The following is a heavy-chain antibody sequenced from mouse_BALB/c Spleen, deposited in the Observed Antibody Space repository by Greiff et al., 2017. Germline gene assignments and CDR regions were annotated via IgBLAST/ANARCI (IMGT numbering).Heavy chain of an antibody. CDR3: TELLSAY. CDR1: GFTFSSYW. J-gene: IGHJ3*01. D-gene: IGHD2-1*01. Sequence: EVMLVESGGGLVQPGGSMKLSCVASGFTFSSYWMSWVRQSPEKGLEWVAEIRLKSDNYATHYAESVKGKFTISRDDSKSRLYLQMNSLRAEDTGIYYCTELLSAYWGQGTLVTVSA. CDR2: IRLKSDNYAT. V-gene: IGHV6-3*01.